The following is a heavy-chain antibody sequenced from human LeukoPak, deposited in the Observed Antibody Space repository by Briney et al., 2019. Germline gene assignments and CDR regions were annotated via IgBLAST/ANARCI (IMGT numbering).Heavy chain of an antibody. Sequence: PSETLSLTCTVSGGSISSGGYYWSWIRQPPGKGLEWIGYIYHSGSTYYNPSLKSRVTISVDRSKNQFSLKLSSVTAADTAVYYCARWGDAFDIWGQGTMVTVSS. D-gene: IGHD4-23*01. V-gene: IGHV4-30-2*01. CDR3: ARWGDAFDI. CDR1: GGSISSGGYY. J-gene: IGHJ3*02. CDR2: IYHSGST.